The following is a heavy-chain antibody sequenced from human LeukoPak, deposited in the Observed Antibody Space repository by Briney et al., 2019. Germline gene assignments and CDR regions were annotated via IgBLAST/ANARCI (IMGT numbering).Heavy chain of an antibody. V-gene: IGHV1-2*02. Sequence: ASVKVSCKASGYTFTAYYMHWVRQAPGQGLEWMGWINPNSGGTNYAQKFQGRVTMTRDTSISTAYMELTSLRSDDTAVYFCARPVAGTWGFGPWGQGTLVTVSS. CDR1: GYTFTAYY. CDR2: INPNSGGT. J-gene: IGHJ5*02. D-gene: IGHD6-19*01. CDR3: ARPVAGTWGFGP.